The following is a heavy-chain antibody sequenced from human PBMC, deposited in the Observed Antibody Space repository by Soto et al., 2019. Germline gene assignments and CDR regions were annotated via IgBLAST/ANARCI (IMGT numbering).Heavy chain of an antibody. D-gene: IGHD6-6*01. Sequence: SETLSLTCTVSGDSISSSNYFWGWIRQPPGKGLEWIGTIFYSGSTYYNPSLKSRVTISVDTSKNQFSLKLTSVTAADTAVYYCAAPPRYWGQGTLVTVSS. CDR1: GDSISSSNYF. J-gene: IGHJ4*02. CDR2: IFYSGST. V-gene: IGHV4-39*01. CDR3: AAPPRY.